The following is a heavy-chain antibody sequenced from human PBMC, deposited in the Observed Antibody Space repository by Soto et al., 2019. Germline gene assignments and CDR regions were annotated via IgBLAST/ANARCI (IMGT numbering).Heavy chain of an antibody. CDR1: GGSFSGYY. CDR2: INHSGST. V-gene: IGHV4-34*01. D-gene: IGHD3-3*01. J-gene: IGHJ6*03. Sequence: SETLSLTCAVYGGSFSGYYWSWIRQPPGKGLEWIGEINHSGSTNYNPSLKSRVTISVDTSKNQFSLKLSSVTAADTAVYYCALRGGLPHYYYYYMDVWGKGTTVTVSS. CDR3: ALRGGLPHYYYYYMDV.